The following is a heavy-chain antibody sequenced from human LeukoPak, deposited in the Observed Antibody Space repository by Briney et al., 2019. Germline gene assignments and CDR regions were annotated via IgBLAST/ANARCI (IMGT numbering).Heavy chain of an antibody. D-gene: IGHD3-22*01. Sequence: ASVKVSCKASGYTFTSYGISWVRQAPGQGLEWMGWISAYNGNTNYAQKLQGRVTMTTDTSTSTAYMELRSLRSDDTAVYYCARYFYDSSGSSSDAFDIWGQGTMVTVSS. J-gene: IGHJ3*02. CDR3: ARYFYDSSGSSSDAFDI. V-gene: IGHV1-18*01. CDR2: ISAYNGNT. CDR1: GYTFTSYG.